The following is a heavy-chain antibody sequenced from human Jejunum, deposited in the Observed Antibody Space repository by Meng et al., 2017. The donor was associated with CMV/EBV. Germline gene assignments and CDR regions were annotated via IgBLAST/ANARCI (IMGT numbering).Heavy chain of an antibody. CDR3: ARDRLVVVAASYYFDY. J-gene: IGHJ4*02. CDR1: GFTFSSYA. Sequence: SGFTFSSYAMHWVRQAPGKGLEWVAVISSDGSNKYYADSVKGRFTISRDNYKNTLYLQMNSLRAEDTAVYYCARDRLVVVAASYYFDYWGQGTLVTVSS. CDR2: ISSDGSNK. V-gene: IGHV3-30-3*01. D-gene: IGHD2-15*01.